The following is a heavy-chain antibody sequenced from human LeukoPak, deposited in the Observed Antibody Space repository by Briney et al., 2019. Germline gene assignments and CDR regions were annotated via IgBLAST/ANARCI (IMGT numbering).Heavy chain of an antibody. D-gene: IGHD1-20*01. CDR3: AAQGGLTGAYDP. J-gene: IGHJ5*02. Sequence: GGSLRLSCAASGFTFSSYVMLWVRQAPGMGLEYVSSIDPDGETSYYANSVKGRFTISRDNPNNMLYLHMGSLTSEDMAVYYCAAQGGLTGAYDPWGQGTLVTVSS. V-gene: IGHV3-64*01. CDR1: GFTFSSYV. CDR2: IDPDGETS.